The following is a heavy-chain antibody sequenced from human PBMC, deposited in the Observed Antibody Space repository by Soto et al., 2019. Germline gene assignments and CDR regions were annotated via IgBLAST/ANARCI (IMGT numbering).Heavy chain of an antibody. CDR1: GFTFSSYA. CDR3: AKGSASSRPYYFDF. V-gene: IGHV3-23*01. CDR2: ITGSGGDT. D-gene: IGHD2-2*01. J-gene: IGHJ4*02. Sequence: EVQLLESGGGLVQPGGSLRVSCAASGFTFSSYAMSWVRQAPGKGLEWVSAITGSGGDTYHADSVKGRFTISRDNTKNTLYLQMNSPRAEDTAIYYCAKGSASSRPYYFDFWGRGTLVTVSS.